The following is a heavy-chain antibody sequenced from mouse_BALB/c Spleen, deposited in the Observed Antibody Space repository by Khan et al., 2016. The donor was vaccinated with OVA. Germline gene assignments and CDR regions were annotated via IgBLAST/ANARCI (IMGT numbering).Heavy chain of an antibody. CDR3: TRRGLRWDFDY. J-gene: IGHJ2*01. D-gene: IGHD1-1*01. CDR2: INPSTGYT. CDR1: GYTFINYW. Sequence: QVHVKQSGAELAKPGASVKMSCKASGYTFINYWILWVKQRPGQGLEWIGYINPSTGYTEYNQNFKDKATLTADKSSSTAYMQLSSLTSEDSADYYCTRRGLRWDFDYWGQGTTLTVSS. V-gene: IGHV1-7*01.